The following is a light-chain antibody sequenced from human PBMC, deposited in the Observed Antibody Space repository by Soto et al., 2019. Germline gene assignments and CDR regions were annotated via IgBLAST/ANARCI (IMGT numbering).Light chain of an antibody. Sequence: QSVLTQPPSASGFPGQSVTISCTGTSSDVGYYDYVSWYQQHPGKAPKLVIYEVTKRPSGVPDRVSASKSGNTASLTVSGLRAEVEADYYCSSYAGSNNSLFGTGTNVTGL. CDR2: EVT. V-gene: IGLV2-8*01. J-gene: IGLJ1*01. CDR3: SSYAGSNNSL. CDR1: SSDVGYYDY.